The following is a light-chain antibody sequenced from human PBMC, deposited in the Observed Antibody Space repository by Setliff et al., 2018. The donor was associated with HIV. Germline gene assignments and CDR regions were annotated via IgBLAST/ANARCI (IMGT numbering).Light chain of an antibody. CDR2: EVS. CDR3: CSYAGSSSHV. J-gene: IGLJ1*01. CDR1: SSDVGTYNL. V-gene: IGLV2-23*02. Sequence: QSALAQPASVSGSPGQSITISCTGTSSDVGTYNLVSWYQQYPGKVPKLVIFEVSKRPSGVSHRFSGSKSGNTASLTMSGLQAEDEADYYCCSYAGSSSHVFGTGTKVTVL.